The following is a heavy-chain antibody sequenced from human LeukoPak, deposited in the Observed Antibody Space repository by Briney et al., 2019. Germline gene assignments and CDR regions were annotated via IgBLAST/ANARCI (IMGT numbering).Heavy chain of an antibody. Sequence: PGGSLRLACAASGFTFSSYAMSWVRQAPGKGLEWVSSISSSSSYIYYADSVKGRFTISRDNAKNSLYLQMNSLRAEDTAVYYCARPNYSYGDYYMDVWGKGTTVTVSS. V-gene: IGHV3-21*01. J-gene: IGHJ6*03. CDR3: ARPNYSYGDYYMDV. D-gene: IGHD5-18*01. CDR2: ISSSSSYI. CDR1: GFTFSSYA.